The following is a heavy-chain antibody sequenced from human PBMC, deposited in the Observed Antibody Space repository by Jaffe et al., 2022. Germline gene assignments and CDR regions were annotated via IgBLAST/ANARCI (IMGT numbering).Heavy chain of an antibody. CDR2: ISWNSGSI. CDR3: AKGRVGQQRSCFDY. Sequence: EVQLVESGGGLVQPGRSLRLSCAASGFTFDDYAMHWVRQAPGKGLEWVSGISWNSGSIGYADSVKGRFTISRDNAKNSLYLQMNSLRAEDTALYYCAKGRVGQQRSCFDYWGQGTLVTVSS. V-gene: IGHV3-9*01. D-gene: IGHD6-13*01. J-gene: IGHJ4*02. CDR1: GFTFDDYA.